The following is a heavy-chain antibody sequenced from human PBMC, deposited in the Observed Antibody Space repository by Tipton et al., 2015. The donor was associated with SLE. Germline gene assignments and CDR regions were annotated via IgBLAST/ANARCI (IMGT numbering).Heavy chain of an antibody. D-gene: IGHD1-26*01. V-gene: IGHV4-39*01. Sequence: TLSLTCTVSGGSISSSSYYWGWIRQPPGKGLEWIGSIYYSGSTYYNPYLKSRVTISVDTSKNQFSLKLSSVTAADTPVYYCAGLGGATNLGAYFFDYWGQGTLVTVSS. J-gene: IGHJ4*02. CDR2: IYYSGST. CDR3: AGLGGATNLGAYFFDY. CDR1: GGSISSSSYY.